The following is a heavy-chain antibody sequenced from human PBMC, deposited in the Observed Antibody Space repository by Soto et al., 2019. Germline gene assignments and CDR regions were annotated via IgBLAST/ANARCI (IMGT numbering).Heavy chain of an antibody. Sequence: QVQLVESGGGVVQPGRSLRLSCAASGFTFSSYGMHWVRQAPGKGLEWVAVIWYDGSNKYYADSVKGRFTISRDNSKNTLYLKMNSLRAEDTAVYYCARVSSSWLSQYYFDYWGQGTLVTVSS. CDR2: IWYDGSNK. D-gene: IGHD6-13*01. J-gene: IGHJ4*02. CDR1: GFTFSSYG. V-gene: IGHV3-33*01. CDR3: ARVSSSWLSQYYFDY.